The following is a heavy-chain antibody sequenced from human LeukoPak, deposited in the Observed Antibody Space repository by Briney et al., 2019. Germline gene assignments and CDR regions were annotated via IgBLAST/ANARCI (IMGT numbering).Heavy chain of an antibody. J-gene: IGHJ6*03. CDR2: ILYTGSA. CDR1: GDSIPSYY. V-gene: IGHV4-59*01. D-gene: IGHD6-6*01. Sequence: SETLSLTCNVSGDSIPSYYWSWIRRPPGKRLEWIGFILYTGSANYNPSLESRVSISVDTSKSQFSLTVKSVTAADTAVYYCARVRRVSSSYSTNYYYMDVWGKGTTVTVSS. CDR3: ARVRRVSSSYSTNYYYMDV.